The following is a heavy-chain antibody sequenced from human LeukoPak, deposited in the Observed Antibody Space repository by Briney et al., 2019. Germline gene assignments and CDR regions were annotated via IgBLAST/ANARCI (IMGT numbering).Heavy chain of an antibody. V-gene: IGHV4-59*12. CDR3: ARISHDYVWGSYRYYFDY. Sequence: NPSETLSLTCTVSGGSISSYYWSWIRQPPGKGLEWIGYIYYSGSTNYNPSLKSRVTISVDTSKNQFSLKLSSVTAADTAVYYCARISHDYVWGSYRYYFDYWGQGTLVTVSS. CDR2: IYYSGST. CDR1: GGSISSYY. D-gene: IGHD3-16*02. J-gene: IGHJ4*02.